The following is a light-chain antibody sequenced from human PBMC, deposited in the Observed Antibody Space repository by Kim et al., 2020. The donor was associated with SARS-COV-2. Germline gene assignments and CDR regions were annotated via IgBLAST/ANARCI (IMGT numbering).Light chain of an antibody. J-gene: IGLJ2*01. CDR3: QSFYDIRRDAV. V-gene: IGLV1-40*01. Sequence: QSVLTQSPSVSGSPGQRVTISCPGSTPNIGAGYEVHWYQQPPGTAPTLLIYGNTNRPSGVPDRFPASKSDTAASLAITGLQADDEDDYYCQSFYDIRRDAVFGGGTKLTVL. CDR2: GNT. CDR1: TPNIGAGYE.